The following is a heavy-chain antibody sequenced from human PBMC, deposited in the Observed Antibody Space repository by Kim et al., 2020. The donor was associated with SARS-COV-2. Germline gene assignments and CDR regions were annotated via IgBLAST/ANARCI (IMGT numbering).Heavy chain of an antibody. Sequence: SVKVSCKASGGTFSSYAISWVRQAPGQGLEWMGGIIPIFGTANYAQKFQGRVTITSDESTSTAYMELSSLRSEDTAVYYCASAPFNYYDSSGSPRPYYYYRMDVWCQGTTVTVSS. V-gene: IGHV1-69*13. CDR1: GGTFSSYA. CDR2: IIPIFGTA. J-gene: IGHJ6*02. D-gene: IGHD3-22*01. CDR3: ASAPFNYYDSSGSPRPYYYYRMDV.